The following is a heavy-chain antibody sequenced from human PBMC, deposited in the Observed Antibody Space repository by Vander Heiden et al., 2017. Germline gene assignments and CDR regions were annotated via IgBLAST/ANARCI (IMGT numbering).Heavy chain of an antibody. CDR2: IYSGGNT. D-gene: IGHD2-2*02. CDR3: ARDLGGYCRSTTCYNY. CDR1: GFTVTNNF. J-gene: IGHJ4*02. V-gene: IGHV3-53*01. Sequence: EVLLVESGGGLISPGGSLRLSCAVSGFTVTNNFMGWVRQAPGKGLEWVSVIYSGGNTFYADPVKGRFTISRDNSKNTLYLEMNNLRAEDTAVYYCARDLGGYCRSTTCYNYWGQGTLVTVSS.